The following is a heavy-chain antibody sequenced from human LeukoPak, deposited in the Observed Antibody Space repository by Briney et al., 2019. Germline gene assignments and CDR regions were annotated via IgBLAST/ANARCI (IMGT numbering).Heavy chain of an antibody. J-gene: IGHJ4*02. CDR1: GYSFTSSW. V-gene: IGHV5-51*01. CDR3: ARHLYASYNTDY. D-gene: IGHD1-26*01. Sequence: GESLQISCQTSGYSFTSSWIGWARQMPGKGLEWMAIINPGDSDTRYSPSFQGQVTISADKSISTAYLQWSSLKASDTAMYYCARHLYASYNTDYWGQGTLVTVSS. CDR2: INPGDSDT.